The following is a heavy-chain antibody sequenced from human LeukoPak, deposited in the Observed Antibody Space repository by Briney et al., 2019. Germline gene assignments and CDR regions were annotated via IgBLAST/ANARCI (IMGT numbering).Heavy chain of an antibody. J-gene: IGHJ4*02. CDR2: IYTSGST. Sequence: SETLSLTCTVSGGSISSGSYYWSWIRQPAGKGLEWIGRIYTSGSTNYNPSLKSRVTISVDTSKNQFSLKLSSVTAADTAVYHCVSSGWYGGVDYWGQGTLVTVSS. CDR1: GGSISSGSYY. V-gene: IGHV4-61*02. CDR3: VSSGWYGGVDY. D-gene: IGHD6-19*01.